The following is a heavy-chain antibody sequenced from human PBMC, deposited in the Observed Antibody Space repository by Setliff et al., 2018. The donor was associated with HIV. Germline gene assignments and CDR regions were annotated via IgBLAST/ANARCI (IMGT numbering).Heavy chain of an antibody. D-gene: IGHD2-15*01. CDR1: GDSISTDY. J-gene: IGHJ5*02. V-gene: IGHV4-4*09. CDR3: ARAPLSCGSFGWFDP. Sequence: PSETLSLTCTVSGDSISTDYWTWIRQPPGKGLEWIGYIYNSASTSYNPSLKSRVTISVDTSKNQFSLKLSSVTAADTAVYYCARAPLSCGSFGWFDPWGQGTLVTVSS. CDR2: IYNSAST.